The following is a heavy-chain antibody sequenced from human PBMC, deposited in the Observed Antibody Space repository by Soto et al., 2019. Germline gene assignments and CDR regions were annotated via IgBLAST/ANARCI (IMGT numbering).Heavy chain of an antibody. CDR2: INPSTGST. V-gene: IGHV1-46*03. Sequence: QVQLVQSGAEVKKPGASVKVSCKASGYTFTSYYMHWVRQAPGQGLEWMGIINPSTGSTTYAQKIQGRVTMTRDPSKGTVYIELSSLRSEDTAVYYCARVYCSGGGCSSIDYWGQGTLVTVSS. CDR1: GYTFTSYY. J-gene: IGHJ4*02. D-gene: IGHD2-15*01. CDR3: ARVYCSGGGCSSIDY.